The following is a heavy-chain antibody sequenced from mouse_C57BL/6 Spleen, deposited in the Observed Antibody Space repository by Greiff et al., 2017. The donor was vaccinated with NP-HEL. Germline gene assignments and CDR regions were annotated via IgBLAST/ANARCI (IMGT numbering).Heavy chain of an antibody. V-gene: IGHV1-15*01. Sequence: VQLQQSGAELVRPGASVTLSCKASGYTFTDYEMHWVKQTPVHGLEWIGAIDPETGGTAYNQKFKGKAILTADKSSSTAYMELRSLTSEDSAVYYCTRCFPDWYFDVWGTGTTVTVSS. CDR2: IDPETGGT. CDR3: TRCFPDWYFDV. J-gene: IGHJ1*03. CDR1: GYTFTDYE.